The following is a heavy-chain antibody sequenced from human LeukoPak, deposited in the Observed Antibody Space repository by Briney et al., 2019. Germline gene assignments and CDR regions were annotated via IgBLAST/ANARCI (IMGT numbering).Heavy chain of an antibody. J-gene: IGHJ4*02. CDR1: GGSISSYY. D-gene: IGHD4-23*01. CDR3: ARTTVVTPAFDY. Sequence: SETLSLTCTVSGGSISSYYWSWIRQPPGKGLEWIGYIYYSGSTNYNLSLKSRVTISVDTSKNQFSLKLSSVTAADTAVYYCARTTVVTPAFDYWGQGTLVTVSS. V-gene: IGHV4-59*01. CDR2: IYYSGST.